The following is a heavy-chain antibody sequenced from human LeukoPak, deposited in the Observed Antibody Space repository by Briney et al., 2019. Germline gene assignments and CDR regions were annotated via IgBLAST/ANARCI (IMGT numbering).Heavy chain of an antibody. CDR2: ISGSGGST. J-gene: IGHJ4*02. D-gene: IGHD6-13*01. Sequence: GGSLRLSCAASGFTFSSYAMSWVRQAPGKGLEWVSAISGSGGSTYYADSVKGRFTISRDNSMNTLYLQMNSLRAEDTAVYYCAKPPYSSSWYYFDYWGQGTLVTVSS. CDR1: GFTFSSYA. CDR3: AKPPYSSSWYYFDY. V-gene: IGHV3-23*01.